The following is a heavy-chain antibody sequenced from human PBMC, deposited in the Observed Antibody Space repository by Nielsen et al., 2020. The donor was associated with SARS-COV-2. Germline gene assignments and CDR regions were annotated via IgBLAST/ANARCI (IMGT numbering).Heavy chain of an antibody. J-gene: IGHJ4*02. V-gene: IGHV3-48*03. CDR3: ARESRIQLWLPFDY. Sequence: GESLKISCAASGFTFSSYEMNWVRQAPGKGLEWVSYISSSGSTIYYADSVKGRFTISRDNAKNSLYLQMNSLRAEDTAAYYCARESRIQLWLPFDYWGQGTLVTVSS. D-gene: IGHD5-18*01. CDR2: ISSSGSTI. CDR1: GFTFSSYE.